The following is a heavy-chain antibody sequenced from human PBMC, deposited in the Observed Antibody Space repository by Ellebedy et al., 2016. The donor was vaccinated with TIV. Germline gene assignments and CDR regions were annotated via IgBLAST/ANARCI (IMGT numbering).Heavy chain of an antibody. CDR1: GGSFSGYY. D-gene: IGHD4-17*01. CDR2: IYYSGST. J-gene: IGHJ4*02. CDR3: ARNGDHALKD. Sequence: SETLSLTCAVSGGSFSGYYWSWIRQPPGKGLEWIGSIYYSGSTYYNPSLKSRVTISVDTSQNQFSLKVSSVTAADTAVYYCARNGDHALKDWGQGTLVTVSS. V-gene: IGHV4-34*01.